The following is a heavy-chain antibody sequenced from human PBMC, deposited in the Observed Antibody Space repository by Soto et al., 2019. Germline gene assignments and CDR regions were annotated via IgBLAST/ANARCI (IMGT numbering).Heavy chain of an antibody. CDR3: ARVRPEVRGVTEYWYFDL. J-gene: IGHJ2*01. Sequence: AGGSLRLSCAASGFTFSSYDMHWVRQATGNGLEWVSAIGTAGDTYYPGSVKGRFTISRENAKNSLYLQMNSLRAGDTAVYYCARVRPEVRGVTEYWYFDLWGRGTLVTVSS. D-gene: IGHD3-10*01. CDR2: IGTAGDT. V-gene: IGHV3-13*04. CDR1: GFTFSSYD.